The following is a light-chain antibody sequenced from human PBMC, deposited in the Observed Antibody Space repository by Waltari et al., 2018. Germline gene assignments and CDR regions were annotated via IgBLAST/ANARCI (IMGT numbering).Light chain of an antibody. J-gene: IGKJ1*01. CDR2: DAS. V-gene: IGKV3-20*01. CDR3: QKYGTLPAT. Sequence: EIVLTQSPGTLSLSPGERATLTCRASQSVSKSLAWYQQKPGQAPRLLIYDASTRATGIPDRFSGSGWGTDFSLTISRLEPEDFAVYYCQKYGTLPATFGQGTKVQMK. CDR1: QSVSKS.